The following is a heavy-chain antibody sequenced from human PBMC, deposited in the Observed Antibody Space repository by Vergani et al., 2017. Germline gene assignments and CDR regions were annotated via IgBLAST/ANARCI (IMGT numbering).Heavy chain of an antibody. J-gene: IGHJ4*02. D-gene: IGHD4-23*01. V-gene: IGHV3-33*01. Sequence: QVQLVESGGGVVQPGRSLRLSCAASGFTFNQYGMHWVRQAPGKGLEWVAVTWYDGNNKQYADSVKGRFTISRDNSKSTMYLQMNSLRDEDTAIYYCARAVSTTVGDPPGYWGQGTLVTVSS. CDR3: ARAVSTTVGDPPGY. CDR2: TWYDGNNK. CDR1: GFTFNQYG.